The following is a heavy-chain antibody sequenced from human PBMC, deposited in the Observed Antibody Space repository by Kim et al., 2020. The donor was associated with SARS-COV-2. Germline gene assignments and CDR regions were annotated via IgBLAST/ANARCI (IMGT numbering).Heavy chain of an antibody. CDR2: IYYSGST. CDR3: ARDLRLGLQFTNDWDFDL. J-gene: IGHJ2*01. D-gene: IGHD5-12*01. V-gene: IGHV4-59*01. Sequence: SETLSLTCTVSGGSISSYYWSWIRQPPGKGLEWIGYIYYSGSTNYNPSLKSRVTISVDTSKNQFSLKLSSVTAADTAVYYCARDLRLGLQFTNDWDFDL. CDR1: GGSISSYY.